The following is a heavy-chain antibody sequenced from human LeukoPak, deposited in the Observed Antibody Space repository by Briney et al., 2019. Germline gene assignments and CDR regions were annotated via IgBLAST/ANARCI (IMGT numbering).Heavy chain of an antibody. Sequence: SETLSLTCTVSGVFIISSSYDWGWIRQPPGKGLEWIGEIYHSGRDNYNPSLKSRVTISIDTSNNQFSLKLYSVTAADTAVYYCARHGSGTYFVSWGQGTLVTVSS. D-gene: IGHD3-10*01. J-gene: IGHJ5*02. V-gene: IGHV4-39*07. CDR1: GVFIISSSYD. CDR3: ARHGSGTYFVS. CDR2: IYHSGRD.